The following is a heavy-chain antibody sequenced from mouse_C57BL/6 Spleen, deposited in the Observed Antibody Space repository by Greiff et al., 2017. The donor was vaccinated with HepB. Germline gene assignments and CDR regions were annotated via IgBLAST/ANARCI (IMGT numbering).Heavy chain of an antibody. CDR3: ARHLGHYYAMDY. CDR1: GFTFSSYT. CDR2: ISGGGGNT. D-gene: IGHD4-1*01. J-gene: IGHJ4*01. V-gene: IGHV5-9*01. Sequence: EVKLVESGGGLVKPGGSLKLSCAASGFTFSSYTMSWVRQTPEKRLEWVATISGGGGNTYYQDSVKGRFTISRDNATNTLYLQMSSLRSEDTALYYCARHLGHYYAMDYWGQGTSVTVSS.